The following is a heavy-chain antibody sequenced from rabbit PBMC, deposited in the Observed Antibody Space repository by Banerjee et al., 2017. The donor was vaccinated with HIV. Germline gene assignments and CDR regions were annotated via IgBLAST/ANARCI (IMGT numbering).Heavy chain of an antibody. D-gene: IGHD6-1*01. CDR2: IHGDGRGST. CDR1: GFSFSSSYW. J-gene: IGHJ4*01. V-gene: IGHV1S45*01. CDR3: ARGYAVAAGYGDGYYFNL. Sequence: QEQLEESGGDLVKPEGSLTLTCTASGFSFSSSYWMCWVRQAPGKGLEWIGCIHGDGRGSTYYASWAKGPFTISKTSSTTVTLQMTSLTAADTATCFCARGYAVAAGYGDGYYFNLWGPGTLVTVS.